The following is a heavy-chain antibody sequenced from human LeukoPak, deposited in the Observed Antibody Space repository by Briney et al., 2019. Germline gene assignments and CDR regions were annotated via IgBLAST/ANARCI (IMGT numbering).Heavy chain of an antibody. CDR3: AKDWGSSGWYNWFDP. CDR1: GFTFSSYA. D-gene: IGHD6-19*01. V-gene: IGHV3-30*04. Sequence: GGSLRLSCAASGFTFSSYAMHWVRQAPGKGLEWVAMISHDGSIQHYGDSVKGRFTISRDNSKNTLYLQMNSLRDEDTAVYHCAKDWGSSGWYNWFDPWGQGTLVTVSS. CDR2: ISHDGSIQ. J-gene: IGHJ5*02.